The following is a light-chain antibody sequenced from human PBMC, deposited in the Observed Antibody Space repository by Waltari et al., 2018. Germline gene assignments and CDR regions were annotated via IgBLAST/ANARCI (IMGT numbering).Light chain of an antibody. CDR2: DAS. J-gene: IGKJ4*01. CDR1: QSVTTY. CDR3: QQRSNWPFT. Sequence: IVLTQSPATLSLSPGERATLSCRASQSVTTYLAWYQLKPGQAPRLLIYDASNRATGIPARFSGSGSGTDFTLTISSLEPEDFVVYYCQQRSNWPFTFGGGTKVEIK. V-gene: IGKV3-11*01.